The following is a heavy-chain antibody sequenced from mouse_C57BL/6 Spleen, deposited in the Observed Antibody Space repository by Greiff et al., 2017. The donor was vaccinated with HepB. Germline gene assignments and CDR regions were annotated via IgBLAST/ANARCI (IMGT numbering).Heavy chain of an antibody. J-gene: IGHJ1*03. V-gene: IGHV1-63*01. Sequence: QVQLQQSGAELVRPGTSVKMSCKASGYTFTNYWIGWAKQRPGHGLEWIGDIYPGGGYTNYNEKFKGKATLTADKSSSTAYMQFSSLTSEDSAIYYCARRGVYYDYDVRYFDVWGTGTTVTVSS. CDR1: GYTFTNYW. D-gene: IGHD2-4*01. CDR3: ARRGVYYDYDVRYFDV. CDR2: IYPGGGYT.